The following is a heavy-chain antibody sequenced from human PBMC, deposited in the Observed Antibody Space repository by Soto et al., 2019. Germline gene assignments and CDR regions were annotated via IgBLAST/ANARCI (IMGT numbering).Heavy chain of an antibody. V-gene: IGHV3-30-3*01. CDR1: GFTFSSYA. J-gene: IGHJ4*02. D-gene: IGHD3-3*01. Sequence: QVQLVESGGGVVQPGRSLRLSCAAAGFTFSSYAMHWVRQAPVKGLEWVALISSDESNKYYIDSVKGRFTISRDNYKNTLYLQMNRLRVDDTAVYYCARDVEWLFSSFDYWGQGILVTVSS. CDR3: ARDVEWLFSSFDY. CDR2: ISSDESNK.